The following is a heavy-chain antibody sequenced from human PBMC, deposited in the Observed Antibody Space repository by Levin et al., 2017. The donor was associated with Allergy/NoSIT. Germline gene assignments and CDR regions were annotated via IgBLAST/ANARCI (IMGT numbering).Heavy chain of an antibody. V-gene: IGHV3-49*03. J-gene: IGHJ4*02. CDR1: GFTFGDYA. D-gene: IGHD1-26*01. Sequence: GGSLRLSCTASGFTFGDYAMSWFRQAPGKGLEWVGFIRSKAYGGTTEYAASVKGRFTISRDDSKSIAYLQMNSLKTEDTAVYYCTRVRELIHFDYWGQGTLVTVSS. CDR3: TRVRELIHFDY. CDR2: IRSKAYGGTT.